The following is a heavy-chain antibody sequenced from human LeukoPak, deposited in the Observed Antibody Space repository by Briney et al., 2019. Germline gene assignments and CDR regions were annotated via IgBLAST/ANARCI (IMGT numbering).Heavy chain of an antibody. Sequence: SETLSLTCTVSGYSISSGYYWGWIRQPPGKGLEWIGYIYYSGSTNYNPSLKSRVTISVDTSKNQFSLKLSSVTAADTAVYYCARDDSSGPAGYNWFDPWGQGTLVTVSS. CDR3: ARDDSSGPAGYNWFDP. J-gene: IGHJ5*02. CDR2: IYYSGST. D-gene: IGHD3-22*01. CDR1: GYSISSGYY. V-gene: IGHV4-61*01.